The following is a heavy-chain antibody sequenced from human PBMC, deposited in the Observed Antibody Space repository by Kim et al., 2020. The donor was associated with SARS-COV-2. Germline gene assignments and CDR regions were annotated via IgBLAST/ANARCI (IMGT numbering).Heavy chain of an antibody. CDR3: ARVSGGGYSSSWQPYYFDY. Sequence: GGSLRLSCAASGFTFSDYYMSWIRQAPGKGLEWVSYISSSSSYTNYADSVKGRFTISRDNAKNSLYLQMNSLRAEDTAVYYCARVSGGGYSSSWQPYYFDYWGQGTLVTVSS. D-gene: IGHD6-13*01. V-gene: IGHV3-11*06. CDR1: GFTFSDYY. CDR2: ISSSSSYT. J-gene: IGHJ4*02.